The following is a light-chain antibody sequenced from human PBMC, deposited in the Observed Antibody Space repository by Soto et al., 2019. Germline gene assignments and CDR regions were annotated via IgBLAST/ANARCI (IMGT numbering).Light chain of an antibody. CDR1: QSISSW. CDR3: QQYDSYPRT. CDR2: DAS. Sequence: DIQMTQSPSTLSAFVGDRVTITCRASQSISSWLAWYQQKPGKAPKVLVYDASTLESGVPSRFSGSGSGTEFTLTISSLQPDDFATYYCQQYDSYPRTFGQGTRVEI. V-gene: IGKV1-5*01. J-gene: IGKJ1*01.